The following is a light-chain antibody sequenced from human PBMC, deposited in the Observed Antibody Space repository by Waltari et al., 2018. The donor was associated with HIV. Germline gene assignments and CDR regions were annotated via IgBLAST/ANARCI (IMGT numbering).Light chain of an antibody. J-gene: IGLJ3*02. Sequence: QTVVTQEQSFSVSPGGTVTLTCGLRSGSVSTSYYPSWYQQTPGQPPRTLIYSTYRRSSGVPDRFSGSILGNKAALPIPGAQVDDESDYYCVLYMGGGISVFGGGTKLTVL. CDR3: VLYMGGGISV. CDR2: STY. V-gene: IGLV8-61*01. CDR1: SGSVSTSYY.